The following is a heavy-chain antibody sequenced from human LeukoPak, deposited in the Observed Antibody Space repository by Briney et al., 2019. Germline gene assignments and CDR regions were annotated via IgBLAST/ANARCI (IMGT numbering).Heavy chain of an antibody. J-gene: IGHJ4*02. CDR3: ARVQFTEWLPFDY. D-gene: IGHD3-3*01. Sequence: SETLSLTRTVSGGSISSGDYYWSWTRQHPGKGLEWIGSIYYSGSTYYNPSLKSRVSISVDTSKNQFSLKLSSVTAADTAVYYCARVQFTEWLPFDYWGQGTLVTVSS. V-gene: IGHV4-31*03. CDR1: GGSISSGDYY. CDR2: IYYSGST.